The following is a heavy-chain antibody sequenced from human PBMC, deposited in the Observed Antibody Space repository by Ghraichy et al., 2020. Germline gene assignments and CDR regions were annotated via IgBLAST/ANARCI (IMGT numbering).Heavy chain of an antibody. D-gene: IGHD3-10*01. J-gene: IGHJ4*02. V-gene: IGHV3-23*01. CDR1: GFTFSGYA. Sequence: GSLRLSCETSGFTFSGYAMTWVRQAPGKGLEWLSAISGSGAFIYYADSVKGRFTISRDNPRNTLYLQMNNLRAEDTAVYYCAKNLRRGQAVYDFWGQGTLVTVSS. CDR3: AKNLRRGQAVYDF. CDR2: ISGSGAFI.